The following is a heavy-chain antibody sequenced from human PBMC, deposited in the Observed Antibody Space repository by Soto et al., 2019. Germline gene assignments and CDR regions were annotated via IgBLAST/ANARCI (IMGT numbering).Heavy chain of an antibody. V-gene: IGHV6-1*01. Sequence: SQTLSLTCAISGDSVSSNSAAWNWIRQSPSRGLEWLGRTYYRSKWYNDYAVSVKSRITINPDTSKNQFSLQLNSVTPEDTAVYYCARDLRLSSSWYKGSWFDPWGQGTLVTVSS. D-gene: IGHD6-13*01. CDR2: TYYRSKWYN. CDR3: ARDLRLSSSWYKGSWFDP. CDR1: GDSVSSNSAA. J-gene: IGHJ5*02.